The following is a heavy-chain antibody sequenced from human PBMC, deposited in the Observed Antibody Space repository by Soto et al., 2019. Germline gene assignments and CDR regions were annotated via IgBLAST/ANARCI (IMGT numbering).Heavy chain of an antibody. Sequence: GGSLRLSCQASGFTFSIYAMSWVRQAPGKGLEWVSLVQSNGVTYSADSVKGRFTISRDNSKNTLYLQMSSLRVEDSAVYYCARGSTDAYPGSRIFDFWGRGTLVTVSS. D-gene: IGHD3-10*01. CDR3: ARGSTDAYPGSRIFDF. V-gene: IGHV3-23*01. J-gene: IGHJ4*02. CDR1: GFTFSIYA. CDR2: VQSNGVT.